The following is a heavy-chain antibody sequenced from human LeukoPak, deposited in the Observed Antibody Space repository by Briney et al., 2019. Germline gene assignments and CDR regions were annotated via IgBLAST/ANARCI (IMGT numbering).Heavy chain of an antibody. Sequence: PSETLSLTCAVYGGSFSGYHWTWIRQSPGKGLDWIGEIDYSGSSNYSPSLKSRVAMSLDTSKNQFSLKVWFVTAADAAVYYCARRARRRIVVVPATTDAFDIWGQGTMVTVSS. V-gene: IGHV4-34*01. CDR1: GGSFSGYH. D-gene: IGHD2-2*01. J-gene: IGHJ3*02. CDR2: IDYSGSS. CDR3: ARRARRRIVVVPATTDAFDI.